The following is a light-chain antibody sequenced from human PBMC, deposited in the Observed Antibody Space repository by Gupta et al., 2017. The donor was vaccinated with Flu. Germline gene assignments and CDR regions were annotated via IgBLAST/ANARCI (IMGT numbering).Light chain of an antibody. CDR1: SSNIGRNT. J-gene: IGLJ3*02. CDR3: AAGDNSLNCPV. V-gene: IGLV1-44*01. CDR2: NNN. Sequence: SVLTTSPSASGPPGQRATISCSVISSNIGRNTVFWYQQLPEASPKLLIYNNNRRLSGFPERISDSRSGTTASLAISGLQAEEEADYHCAAGDNSLNCPVFGGGTRVTVL.